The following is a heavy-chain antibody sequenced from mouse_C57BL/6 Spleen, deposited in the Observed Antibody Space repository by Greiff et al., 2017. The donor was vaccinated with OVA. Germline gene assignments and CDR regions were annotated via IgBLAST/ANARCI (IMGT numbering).Heavy chain of an antibody. Sequence: QVQLQQSGPGLVAPSQSLSITCTVSGFSLTSYGVHWVRQPPGKGLEWLVVIWSDGSTTYNSALKSRLSISKDNSKSQVFLKMNSLQTDDTAMYYSARQDDGYYHYAMDYWGQGTSVTVSS. CDR2: IWSDGST. CDR3: ARQDDGYYHYAMDY. V-gene: IGHV2-6-1*01. CDR1: GFSLTSYG. D-gene: IGHD2-3*01. J-gene: IGHJ4*01.